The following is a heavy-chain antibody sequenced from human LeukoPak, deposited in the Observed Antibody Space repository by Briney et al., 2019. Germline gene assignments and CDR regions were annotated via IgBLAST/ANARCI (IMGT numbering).Heavy chain of an antibody. CDR2: VNQDGSEK. Sequence: GGSLRLSCTTSGFNFRAYWMSWIRQSPGKGLEWVANVNQDGSEKNYVDSVKGRFTISRDNAKNSLYLQMDSLRDEDTAVYYCVSDPGDYWGQGTLVAVSS. CDR3: VSDPGDY. V-gene: IGHV3-7*01. CDR1: GFNFRAYW. J-gene: IGHJ4*02. D-gene: IGHD3-10*01.